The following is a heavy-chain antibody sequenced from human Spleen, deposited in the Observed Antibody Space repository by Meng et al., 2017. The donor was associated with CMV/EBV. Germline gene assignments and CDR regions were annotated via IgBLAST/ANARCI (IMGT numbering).Heavy chain of an antibody. J-gene: IGHJ4*02. Sequence: GESLKISCAASGFTFSDYYMTWIRQAPGKGLECVSYISTSGSTIYYADSVKGRFTISRDNAKKSLNLQMTSLRAEDTAVYYCAKALPCSSTSCYTGGYFDYWGQGTLVTVSS. CDR1: GFTFSDYY. CDR3: AKALPCSSTSCYTGGYFDY. D-gene: IGHD2-2*02. V-gene: IGHV3-11*01. CDR2: ISTSGSTI.